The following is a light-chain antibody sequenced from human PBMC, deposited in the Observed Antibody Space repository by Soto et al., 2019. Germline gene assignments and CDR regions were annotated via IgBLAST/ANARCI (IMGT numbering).Light chain of an antibody. Sequence: QSVLTQPPSVSGAPGQRVTISCTGSSSNIGAGYDVHWYQQLPGTAPKLLIYGNSNRPSGVPDRFSGSKSGTSASLAITGLQAADEADYYCQSYDSRLSAVVFGGGTKLTVL. J-gene: IGLJ2*01. CDR1: SSNIGAGYD. V-gene: IGLV1-40*01. CDR3: QSYDSRLSAVV. CDR2: GNS.